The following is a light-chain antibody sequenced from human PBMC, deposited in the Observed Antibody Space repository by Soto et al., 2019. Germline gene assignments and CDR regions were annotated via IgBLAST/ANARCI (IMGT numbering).Light chain of an antibody. CDR2: DVT. J-gene: IGLJ1*01. V-gene: IGLV2-11*01. Sequence: QSVLTQPRSVSGSPGQSVTISCTGTSSDVGRYDYVSWYQQYPGEAPKLIIYDVTERPSGVPDRFSGSKSGNTASLTISGLRAQDEAAYSCCSFAGSYSYVLGSGTKVTV. CDR1: SSDVGRYDY. CDR3: CSFAGSYSYV.